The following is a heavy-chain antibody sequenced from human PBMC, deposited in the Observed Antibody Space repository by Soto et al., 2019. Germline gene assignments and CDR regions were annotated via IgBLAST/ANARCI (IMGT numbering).Heavy chain of an antibody. CDR2: ISGSGGST. J-gene: IGHJ4*02. Sequence: GGSLRLSCAASGFTFSIFSMSWVRQAPGKGLEWVSAISGSGGSTYYADSVKGRFTISRDNSKNTLYLQMNSLRAEDTAVYYCAKDPRASITMIVVGFDYWGQGTLVTVSS. CDR1: GFTFSIFS. V-gene: IGHV3-23*01. D-gene: IGHD3-22*01. CDR3: AKDPRASITMIVVGFDY.